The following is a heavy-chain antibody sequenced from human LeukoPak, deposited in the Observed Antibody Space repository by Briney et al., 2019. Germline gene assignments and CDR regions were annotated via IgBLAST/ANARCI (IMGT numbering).Heavy chain of an antibody. J-gene: IGHJ4*02. Sequence: GGSLRLSCAASGFTFSNYAMSWVRQAPGKGLEWVSAISGSGAGTYYADSVKGRFTISRDSSKNTLYLQMNSLRVEDTAVYYCAKAWGNVAAAGTYYFDYWGQGTLVTVSS. V-gene: IGHV3-23*01. D-gene: IGHD6-13*01. CDR3: AKAWGNVAAAGTYYFDY. CDR1: GFTFSNYA. CDR2: ISGSGAGT.